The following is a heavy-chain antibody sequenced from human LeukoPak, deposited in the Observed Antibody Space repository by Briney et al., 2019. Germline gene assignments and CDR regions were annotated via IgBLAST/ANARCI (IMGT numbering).Heavy chain of an antibody. CDR3: ARELRFLEWLLNGMDV. V-gene: IGHV3-53*01. CDR1: GFTVSSNY. CDR2: IYSGGST. J-gene: IGHJ6*02. Sequence: GGFLRLSCAASGFTVSSNYMSWVRQAPGKGLGWVSVIYSGGSTYYADSVKGRFTISRDNSKNTLYLQMNSLRAEDTAVYYCARELRFLEWLLNGMDVWGQGTTVTVSS. D-gene: IGHD3-3*01.